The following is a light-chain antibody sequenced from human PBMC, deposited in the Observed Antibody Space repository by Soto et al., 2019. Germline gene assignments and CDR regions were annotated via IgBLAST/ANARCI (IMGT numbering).Light chain of an antibody. CDR2: TAS. Sequence: ILLTQSPSSLSVSAGETVTITCRASQSISSQLAWYQQKPGKAPNLLIYTASNRQSGVPARFSGSGSGTDFTITISRLEPEDFAAYDCQQYGGTTISFGQGTKVDIK. J-gene: IGKJ1*01. CDR3: QQYGGTTIS. V-gene: IGKV1-39*01. CDR1: QSISSQ.